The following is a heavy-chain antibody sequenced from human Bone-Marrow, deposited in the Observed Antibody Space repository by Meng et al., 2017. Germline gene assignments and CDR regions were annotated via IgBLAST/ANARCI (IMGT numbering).Heavy chain of an antibody. CDR3: TLLGVGATYFDY. CDR2: IRSKAYGGTT. CDR1: GFTFGDYA. Sequence: GGSLRLSCTASGFTFGDYAMSWFRQAPGKGLEWVGFIRSKAYGGTTEYAASVKGRFTISRDDSKSIAYLQMNSLKTEDTAVYYCTLLGVGATYFDYWGQGTRVTVSS. J-gene: IGHJ4*02. D-gene: IGHD1-26*01. V-gene: IGHV3-49*03.